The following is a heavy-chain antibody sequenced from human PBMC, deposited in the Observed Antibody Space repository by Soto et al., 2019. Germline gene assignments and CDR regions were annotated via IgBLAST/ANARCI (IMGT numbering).Heavy chain of an antibody. D-gene: IGHD6-25*01. Sequence: QLQLQESGPGLVKPSETLSLTCTVSGGSISSSDFYWGWLRQTPGKGLEFIGSMYYSGTTYYNPSLKSRVTNSVDTSKNQFTLKLISVTAADTAVYYCAVVDSTGNWFDPWGEGALVTVSS. V-gene: IGHV4-39*01. CDR1: GGSISSSDFY. J-gene: IGHJ5*02. CDR3: AVVDSTGNWFDP. CDR2: MYYSGTT.